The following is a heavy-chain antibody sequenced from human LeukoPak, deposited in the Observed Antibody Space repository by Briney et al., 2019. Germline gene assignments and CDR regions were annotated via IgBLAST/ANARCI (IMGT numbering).Heavy chain of an antibody. J-gene: IGHJ4*02. CDR3: AKEAVAAAGPFDY. Sequence: GGSLRLSCAASGFTFSNYAMSWVGQAPGKGLEWVSAISGSGGGTYYADSVKGRFTISRDNSKNTLYLQMNFLRAEDTAVYYCAKEAVAAAGPFDYWGQGTLVTVSS. D-gene: IGHD6-13*01. CDR2: ISGSGGGT. V-gene: IGHV3-23*01. CDR1: GFTFSNYA.